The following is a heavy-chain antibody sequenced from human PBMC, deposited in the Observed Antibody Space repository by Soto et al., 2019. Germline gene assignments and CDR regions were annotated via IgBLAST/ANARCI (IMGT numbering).Heavy chain of an antibody. Sequence: EVQLVQSGAEVKKPGESLKISRKGSGYNFSNFWIAWVRQMPGKGLEWMGIIYSGDSDTTYSPSFQGQVTISVDKSISTAYLQWNTLKASATAVYYCARQLVMTFRGVLMGPGYAFYIWGQGTMVNV. V-gene: IGHV5-51*01. CDR3: ARQLVMTFRGVLMGPGYAFYI. J-gene: IGHJ3*02. D-gene: IGHD3-10*01. CDR1: GYNFSNFW. CDR2: IYSGDSDT.